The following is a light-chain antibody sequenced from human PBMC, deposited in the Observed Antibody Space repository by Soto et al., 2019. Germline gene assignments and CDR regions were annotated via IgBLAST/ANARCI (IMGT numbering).Light chain of an antibody. Sequence: EIVLTQSPATLSLSPGERATLSCRASQSVSSYLAWYQQKPGQAPRLLIYDASSRATGIPARFNGSGSGTDFTLTISSLEPEDFAVYYCQQRSNWLFTFGPGTKVDIK. V-gene: IGKV3-11*01. CDR2: DAS. J-gene: IGKJ3*01. CDR1: QSVSSY. CDR3: QQRSNWLFT.